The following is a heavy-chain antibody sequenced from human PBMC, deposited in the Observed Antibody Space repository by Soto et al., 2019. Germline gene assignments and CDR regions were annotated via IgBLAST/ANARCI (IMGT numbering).Heavy chain of an antibody. V-gene: IGHV4-39*01. D-gene: IGHD6-13*01. CDR2: IYYSGST. J-gene: IGHJ5*02. CDR1: GGSI. CDR3: ARLSNSWYGKNWFDP. Sequence: SETLSLTCTVSGGSIWGWIRQPPGKGLEWIATIYYSGSTYYNPSLKSRVTTSVNTSKNQFSLKLSSVTAADTAVYYCARLSNSWYGKNWFDPWGQGTLVTVSS.